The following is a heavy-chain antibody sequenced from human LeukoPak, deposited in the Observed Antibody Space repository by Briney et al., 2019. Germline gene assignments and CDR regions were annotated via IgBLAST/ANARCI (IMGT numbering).Heavy chain of an antibody. V-gene: IGHV1-18*01. CDR2: ISAYNGNT. D-gene: IGHD6-13*01. Sequence: ASVKVSCKASGYTFTSYGISWVRQAPGQGLEWMGWISAYNGNTNYAQKLQGRVTMTRDTSISTAYMELSRLRSDDTAVYYCARDLAAAGTSWFDPWGQGTLVTVSS. CDR1: GYTFTSYG. CDR3: ARDLAAAGTSWFDP. J-gene: IGHJ5*02.